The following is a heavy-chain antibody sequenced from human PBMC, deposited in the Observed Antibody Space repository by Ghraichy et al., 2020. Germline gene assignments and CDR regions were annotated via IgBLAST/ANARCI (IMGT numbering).Heavy chain of an antibody. CDR1: GGSIISSSYY. V-gene: IGHV4-39*01. CDR3: ARHAPRIRKWLVLDAFDI. CDR2: IYYSGST. D-gene: IGHD6-19*01. Sequence: SQTLSLTCTVSGGSIISSSYYWGWIRQPPGKGLEWIGSIYYSGSTYYNPSLKSRVTISVDTSKNQFSLKLSSVTAADTAVYYCARHAPRIRKWLVLDAFDIWGQGTMVTVSS. J-gene: IGHJ3*02.